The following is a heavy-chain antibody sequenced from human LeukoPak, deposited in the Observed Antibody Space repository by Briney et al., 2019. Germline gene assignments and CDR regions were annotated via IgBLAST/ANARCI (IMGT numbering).Heavy chain of an antibody. D-gene: IGHD6-6*01. CDR2: IYPGDSDT. J-gene: IGHJ3*02. CDR1: GYSFTSYW. V-gene: IGHV5-51*01. Sequence: KNGESLKISCKGSGYSFTSYWIGWVRQMPGKGLEWMGIIYPGDSDTRYSPSFQGQVTISADKSISTAYLQWSSLKASDTAMYYCASHEYSSSPRDAFDIWGQGTMVTVSS. CDR3: ASHEYSSSPRDAFDI.